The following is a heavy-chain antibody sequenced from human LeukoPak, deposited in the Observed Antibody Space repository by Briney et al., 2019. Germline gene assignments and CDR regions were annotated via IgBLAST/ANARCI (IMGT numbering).Heavy chain of an antibody. CDR3: AREGGYSHAFDY. CDR1: GFTFSSYW. CDR2: INSDGSST. J-gene: IGHJ4*02. V-gene: IGHV3-74*01. D-gene: IGHD3-22*01. Sequence: QPGGSLRLSCAASGFTFSSYWMYWVRQAPGKGLVWVSRINSDGSSTSRADSVKGRFTISRDNAKNTLYLQMNSLRAEDTAVYYCAREGGYSHAFDYWGQGTLVTVSS.